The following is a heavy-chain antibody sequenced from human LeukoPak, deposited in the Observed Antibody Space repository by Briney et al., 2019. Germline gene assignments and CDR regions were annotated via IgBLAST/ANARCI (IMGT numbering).Heavy chain of an antibody. CDR1: GFTFSNAW. Sequence: GGSLRLSCAASGFTFSNAWMSWVRQAPGKGLEWVGRIKSKTDGGTTDYAAPVKGRFTISRDDSKNTLYLQMNSLKTEDTAVYYCTTVKRYILTGYYVDYWGQGTLVTVSS. D-gene: IGHD3-9*01. V-gene: IGHV3-15*01. CDR2: IKSKTDGGTT. CDR3: TTVKRYILTGYYVDY. J-gene: IGHJ4*02.